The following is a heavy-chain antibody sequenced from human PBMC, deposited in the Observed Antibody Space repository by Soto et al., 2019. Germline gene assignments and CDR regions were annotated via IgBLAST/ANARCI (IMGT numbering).Heavy chain of an antibody. V-gene: IGHV1-69*02. D-gene: IGHD3-10*01. J-gene: IGHJ4*02. CDR3: ATSYGSGSRAFDY. CDR2: FNPILSMS. CDR1: GDTFNFYS. Sequence: QVQLVQSGAEVKKPGSSVKVSCKASGDTFNFYSINWVRQAPGLGLEWVGRFNPILSMSNSAQKFQGRVTLTEDKSESTAYMVLISLRSDDTAMYYCATSYGSGSRAFDYWGQGALVTVSS.